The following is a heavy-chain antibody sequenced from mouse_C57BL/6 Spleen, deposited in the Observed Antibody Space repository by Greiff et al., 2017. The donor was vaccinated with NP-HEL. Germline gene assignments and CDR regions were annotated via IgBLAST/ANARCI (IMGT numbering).Heavy chain of an antibody. CDR2: ISSGGDYI. CDR3: TRDAYGEYYYAMDY. D-gene: IGHD1-1*02. V-gene: IGHV5-9-1*02. Sequence: EVKLVESGEGLVKPGGSLKLSCAASGFTFSSYAMSWVRQTPEKRLEWVAYISSGGDYIYYADTVKGRFTLSRDNARNTLYLQMSSLKSEDTAMYYCTRDAYGEYYYAMDYWGQGTSVTVSS. CDR1: GFTFSSYA. J-gene: IGHJ4*01.